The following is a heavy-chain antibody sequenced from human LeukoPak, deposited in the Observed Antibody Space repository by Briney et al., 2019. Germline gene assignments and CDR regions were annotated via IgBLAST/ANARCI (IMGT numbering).Heavy chain of an antibody. CDR2: IRYDGSNK. J-gene: IGHJ4*02. D-gene: IGHD6-13*01. CDR1: GFTFSSYG. CDR3: AKAAAGTEYYFEY. V-gene: IGHV3-30*02. Sequence: GSLRLSCAASGFTFSSYGMHWVRQAPGKGLEWVTFIRYDGSNKYYTDSVKGRFTISRDTSKNTLYLQMNSLRAEDTAVYYCAKAAAGTEYYFEYWGQGTLVTVSS.